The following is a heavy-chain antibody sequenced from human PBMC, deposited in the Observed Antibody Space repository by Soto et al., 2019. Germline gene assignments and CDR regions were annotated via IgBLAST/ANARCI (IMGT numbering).Heavy chain of an antibody. CDR3: ARDSSASATSYSFDY. V-gene: IGHV1-46*01. CDR2: INPNGGGT. D-gene: IGHD3-10*01. Sequence: VKVSCKASGYKFINHYIHWVRQAPGVGLEWMGIINPNGGGTDYAQKFQGRVTMTTDTYASTVHTELSSLRSEDTAVYFCARDSSASATSYSFDYWGQGTLVTVSS. CDR1: GYKFINHY. J-gene: IGHJ4*02.